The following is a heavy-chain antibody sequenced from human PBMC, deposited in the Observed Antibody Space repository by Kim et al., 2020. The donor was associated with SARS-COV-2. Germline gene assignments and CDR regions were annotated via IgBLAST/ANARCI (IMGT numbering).Heavy chain of an antibody. V-gene: IGHV3-53*01. Sequence: GGSLRLSCAASGFTVSSYYMSWVRQVPGKGLEWVSVIYSGGSTYHSDSVKSRFSTTRDNSKNTIELQMNNLRAADTAVYYCSGEGGCVMGRGGAPDYWGQGTLVTVSS. CDR2: IYSGGST. D-gene: IGHD3-10*01. J-gene: IGHJ4*02. CDR1: GFTVSSYY. CDR3: SGEGGCVMGRGGAPDY.